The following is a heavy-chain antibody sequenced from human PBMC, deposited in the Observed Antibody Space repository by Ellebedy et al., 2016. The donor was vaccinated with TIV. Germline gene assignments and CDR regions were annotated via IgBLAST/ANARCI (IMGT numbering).Heavy chain of an antibody. CDR1: GYTLSDYL. CDR3: SRLAAGGVRYFDV. V-gene: IGHV1-18*04. Sequence: AASVKVSCKISGYTLSDYLISWVRQAPGQGLEWMGWLTPLNGNTNYAQKFQGRVTMTPDTSTTTAYLELSSLRSDDTAVYYCSRLAAGGVRYFDVWGRGTLVTVSS. D-gene: IGHD6-13*01. CDR2: LTPLNGNT. J-gene: IGHJ2*01.